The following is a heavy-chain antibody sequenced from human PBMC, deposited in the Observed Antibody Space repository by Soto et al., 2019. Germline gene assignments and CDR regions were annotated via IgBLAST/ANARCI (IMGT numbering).Heavy chain of an antibody. Sequence: QVQLQESGPRLVKPSETLSLTCTVSDDFISSYYWNWIRQPAGKGLEWIGRVSTSGATNYNPSLERRVTMSVDTSKKQFSLKLTSVTAADTAVYFCARADYEILTGSYAMDVCGQGTTVTVSS. V-gene: IGHV4-4*07. J-gene: IGHJ6*02. CDR1: DDFISSYY. CDR2: VSTSGAT. CDR3: ARADYEILTGSYAMDV. D-gene: IGHD3-9*01.